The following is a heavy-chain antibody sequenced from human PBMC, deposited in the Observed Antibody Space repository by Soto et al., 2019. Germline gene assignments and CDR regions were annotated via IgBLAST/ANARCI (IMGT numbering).Heavy chain of an antibody. CDR3: ARDKGAYCGGDCYSTWFDP. J-gene: IGHJ5*02. CDR1: GYTFTSYG. Sequence: QVQLVQSGAEVKKPGPSVKVSCKASGYTFTSYGISWVRQAPGQGLEWMGWISAYNGNTNYAQKLQGRVTMTTDTSTSTAYMELRSLRSDDTAVYYCARDKGAYCGGDCYSTWFDPWGQGTLVTVSS. D-gene: IGHD2-21*02. CDR2: ISAYNGNT. V-gene: IGHV1-18*01.